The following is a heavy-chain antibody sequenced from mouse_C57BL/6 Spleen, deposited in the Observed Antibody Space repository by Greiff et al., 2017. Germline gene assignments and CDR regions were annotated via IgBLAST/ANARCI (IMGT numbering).Heavy chain of an antibody. Sequence: EVQRVESGGGLVKPGGSLKLSCTASGFTFSSYAMSWVRQTPEKRLEWVATISDGGSYTYYPDNVKGRFTISRDNAKNNLYLQMSHLKSEDTAMYYCARVHGSSYDYAMDYWGQGTSVTVSS. V-gene: IGHV5-4*01. CDR1: GFTFSSYA. CDR3: ARVHGSSYDYAMDY. J-gene: IGHJ4*01. D-gene: IGHD1-1*01. CDR2: ISDGGSYT.